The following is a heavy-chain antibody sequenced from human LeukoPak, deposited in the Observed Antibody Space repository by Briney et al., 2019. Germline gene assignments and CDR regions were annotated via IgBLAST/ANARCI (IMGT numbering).Heavy chain of an antibody. CDR3: ARDLSAWYVPPHFDS. D-gene: IGHD6-19*01. CDR2: IRYDGSNK. J-gene: IGHJ4*02. V-gene: IGHV3-30*02. Sequence: PGGSLRLSCAASGFTFSSYGMHWVRQAPGKGLEWVAFIRYDGSNKYYADSVKGRFTISRDNAKNSLYLQMNSLRAEDTAVYYCARDLSAWYVPPHFDSWGQGTLLTVSS. CDR1: GFTFSSYG.